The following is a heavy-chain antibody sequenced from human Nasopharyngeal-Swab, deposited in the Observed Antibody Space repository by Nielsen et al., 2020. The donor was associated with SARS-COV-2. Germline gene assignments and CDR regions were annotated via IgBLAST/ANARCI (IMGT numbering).Heavy chain of an antibody. D-gene: IGHD1-26*01. Sequence: SETLSLTCTVSGGSISNSYWSWIRQPPGKGLEWIGYIYYSGSTNYNPSLKGRVTISVDTSKNKFSLKLSSVTAADTAVYYCARAGKPKPRLPILYSGSYHDKKYSFDYFDDWGQGTLVTVS. CDR2: IYYSGST. V-gene: IGHV4-59*01. J-gene: IGHJ4*02. CDR3: ARAGKPKPRLPILYSGSYHDKKYSFDYFDD. CDR1: GGSISNSY.